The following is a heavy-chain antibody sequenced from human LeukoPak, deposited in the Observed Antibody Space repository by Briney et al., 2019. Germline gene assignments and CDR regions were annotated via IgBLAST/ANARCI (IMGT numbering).Heavy chain of an antibody. CDR3: ASPPLRGSSSWYDAFDI. Sequence: PSETLSLTCTVSGGSISSSSYYWGWIRQPPGKGLEWIGSIYYSGSTYYNPSLKSRVTISVDTSKNQFSLKLSSVTAADTAVYYCASPPLRGSSSWYDAFDIWGQGTMVTVSS. D-gene: IGHD6-13*01. V-gene: IGHV4-39*07. CDR2: IYYSGST. J-gene: IGHJ3*02. CDR1: GGSISSSSYY.